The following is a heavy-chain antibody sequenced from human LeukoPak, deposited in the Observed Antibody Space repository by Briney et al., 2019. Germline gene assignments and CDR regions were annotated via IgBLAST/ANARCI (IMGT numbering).Heavy chain of an antibody. V-gene: IGHV5-51*01. CDR1: GYTFTHYY. CDR2: IYPGDSNP. D-gene: IGHD3-22*01. CDR3: VRQGSDSSGYYANFYY. J-gene: IGHJ4*02. Sequence: GASLQISCKGSGYTFTHYYIAWVRQMPGKGLEWMGIIYPGDSNPRYSPSSHGQVTISADKSISTAYLQWSSLKASDTAMYYCVRQGSDSSGYYANFYYWGQGTLVTVSS.